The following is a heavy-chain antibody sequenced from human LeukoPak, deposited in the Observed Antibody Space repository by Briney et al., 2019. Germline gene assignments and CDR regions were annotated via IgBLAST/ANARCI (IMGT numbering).Heavy chain of an antibody. J-gene: IGHJ3*02. Sequence: ASVKVSCKASGYTFTGYYVHWVRQAPGQGLEWMGWINPNSGGTNYAQKFQGRVTMTRDTSISTAYMELSRLRSDDTAVYYCAAYDILTGLHAFDIWGQGTMVTVSS. V-gene: IGHV1-2*02. CDR2: INPNSGGT. CDR3: AAYDILTGLHAFDI. D-gene: IGHD3-9*01. CDR1: GYTFTGYY.